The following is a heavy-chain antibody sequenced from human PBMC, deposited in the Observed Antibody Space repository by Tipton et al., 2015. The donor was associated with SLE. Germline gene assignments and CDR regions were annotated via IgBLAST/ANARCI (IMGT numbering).Heavy chain of an antibody. Sequence: TLSLTCTVSGGSISSSSYYWGWIRQPPGKGLEWIGSMYYTGSTYYNPSLKSRVTISVDTSRNQFSLKVSSVTAADTAVYFCAREAIDEFWSWSYFDYWGQGTLVTVSS. J-gene: IGHJ4*02. V-gene: IGHV4-39*07. D-gene: IGHD3-3*01. CDR3: AREAIDEFWSWSYFDY. CDR2: MYYTGST. CDR1: GGSISSSSYY.